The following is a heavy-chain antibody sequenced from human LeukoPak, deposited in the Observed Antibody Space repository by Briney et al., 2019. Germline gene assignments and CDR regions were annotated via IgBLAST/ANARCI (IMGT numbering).Heavy chain of an antibody. Sequence: ASVTVSCKASGYTFTSYDINWVRQATGQGLEWMGWMNPNSGNTGYAQKFQGRVTITRNTSISTAYMELSSLRSEDTAVYYCARGFGYYDFFYNWFDPWGQGTLVTVSS. V-gene: IGHV1-8*03. D-gene: IGHD3-3*01. CDR1: GYTFTSYD. CDR3: ARGFGYYDFFYNWFDP. CDR2: MNPNSGNT. J-gene: IGHJ5*02.